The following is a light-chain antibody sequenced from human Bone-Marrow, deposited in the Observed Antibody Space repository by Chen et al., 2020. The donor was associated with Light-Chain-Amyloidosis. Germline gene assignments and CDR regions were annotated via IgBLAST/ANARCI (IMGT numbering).Light chain of an antibody. CDR3: AAWDGSLSGWV. CDR2: RNN. V-gene: IGLV1-47*01. J-gene: IGLJ3*02. CDR1: SSNIGSKY. Sequence: QSVLTQPPSASGTLGQRVTISCSGSSSNIGSKYVYWYQQLPGTAPKLLIYRNNQRPSGVPDRFSGSKSGTSASLAISGLRSEDEADYYCAAWDGSLSGWVFGGGTKLTVL.